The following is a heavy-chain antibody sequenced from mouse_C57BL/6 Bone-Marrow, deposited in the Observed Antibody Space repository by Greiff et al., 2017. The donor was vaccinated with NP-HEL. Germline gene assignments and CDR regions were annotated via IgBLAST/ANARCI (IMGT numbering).Heavy chain of an antibody. V-gene: IGHV1-54*01. Sequence: QVQLQQSGAELVRPGTSVKVSCKASGYAFTNYLIEWVKQRPGQGLEWIGVINPGSGGTNYNEKFKGKATLTADKSSSTAYMQLSSLTSEDSAVYFCARSFYDGNPRYFEVWGTGTTVTVSS. CDR1: GYAFTNYL. CDR3: ARSFYDGNPRYFEV. D-gene: IGHD2-1*01. CDR2: INPGSGGT. J-gene: IGHJ1*03.